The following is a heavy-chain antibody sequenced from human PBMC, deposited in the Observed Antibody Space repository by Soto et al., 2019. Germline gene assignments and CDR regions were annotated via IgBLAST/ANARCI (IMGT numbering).Heavy chain of an antibody. CDR2: INHSGST. D-gene: IGHD5-18*01. J-gene: IGHJ6*02. CDR3: ARGPTRNGYSYGYFGYYYGMDV. Sequence: SETLSLTCAVYGGSFSGYYWSWIRQPPGKGLEWIGEINHSGSTNYNPSLKSRVTISVDTSKNQFSLKLSSVTAADTAVYYCARGPTRNGYSYGYFGYYYGMDVWGQGTTVTVS. CDR1: GGSFSGYY. V-gene: IGHV4-34*01.